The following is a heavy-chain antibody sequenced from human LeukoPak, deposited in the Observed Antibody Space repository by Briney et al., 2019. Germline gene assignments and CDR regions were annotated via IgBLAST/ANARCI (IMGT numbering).Heavy chain of an antibody. CDR2: IYHSGST. Sequence: SETLSLTCTVSGGSISSGGYYWSWIRQPPGKGLEWIGYIYHSGSTYYNPSLKSRVTISVDRSKNQFSLKLSSVTAADTAVYYCARKTEGYGSAEFDYWGQGTLVTVSS. V-gene: IGHV4-30-2*01. J-gene: IGHJ4*02. CDR3: ARKTEGYGSAEFDY. D-gene: IGHD3-10*01. CDR1: GGSISSGGYY.